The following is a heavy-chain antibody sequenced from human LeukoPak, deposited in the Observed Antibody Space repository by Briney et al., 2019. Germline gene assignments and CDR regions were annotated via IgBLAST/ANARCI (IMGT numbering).Heavy chain of an antibody. D-gene: IGHD3-10*01. CDR3: ARGYGSGSAWHYVDY. J-gene: IGHJ4*02. V-gene: IGHV1-69*04. Sequence: SVKVSCKASGGTFSSHAISWVRQAPGQGLEWMGRIIPILGIANYAQKFQGRVTITADKSTSTAYMELSSLRSEDTAVYYCARGYGSGSAWHYVDYWDQGTLVTVSS. CDR2: IIPILGIA. CDR1: GGTFSSHA.